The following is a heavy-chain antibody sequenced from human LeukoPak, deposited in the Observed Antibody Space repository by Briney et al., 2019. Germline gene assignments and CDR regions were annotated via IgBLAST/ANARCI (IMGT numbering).Heavy chain of an antibody. J-gene: IGHJ3*02. D-gene: IGHD2-8*01. CDR3: ATNIQENAFDI. Sequence: ASVKVSCKASGYIFTNYYIHWVRQAPGQGLEWMGRINPNTGGTNYVQKFQGRVTMTRDTSISTAYMELSRLRSDDTAIYFCATNIQENAFDIWGQGTMVTVSS. V-gene: IGHV1-2*06. CDR2: INPNTGGT. CDR1: GYIFTNYY.